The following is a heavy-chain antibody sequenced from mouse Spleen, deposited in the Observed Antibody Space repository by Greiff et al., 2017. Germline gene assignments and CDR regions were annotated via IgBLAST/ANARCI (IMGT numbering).Heavy chain of an antibody. Sequence: EVQLQQSGPELVKPGASVKIPCKASGYTFTDYNMDWVKQSHGKSLEWIGDINPNNGGTIYNQKFKGKATLTVDKSSSTAYMELRSLTSEDTAVYYCAILYYYGSRWGAMDYWGQGTSVTVSS. D-gene: IGHD1-1*01. J-gene: IGHJ4*01. V-gene: IGHV1-18*01. CDR3: AILYYYGSRWGAMDY. CDR2: INPNNGGT. CDR1: GYTFTDYN.